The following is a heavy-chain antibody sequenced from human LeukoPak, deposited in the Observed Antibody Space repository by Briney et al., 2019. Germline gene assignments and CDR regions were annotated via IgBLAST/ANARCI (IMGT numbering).Heavy chain of an antibody. Sequence: GASVKVSCKASGCTFSSYAISWVRQAPGQGLEWMGGIIPIFGKANYAQKFQGRVTITADKSTSTAYMELSSLRSEDTAVYYCARSPPPDYGDYPPSVSIDYWGQGTLVTVSS. D-gene: IGHD4-17*01. CDR1: GCTFSSYA. CDR3: ARSPPPDYGDYPPSVSIDY. V-gene: IGHV1-69*06. CDR2: IIPIFGKA. J-gene: IGHJ4*02.